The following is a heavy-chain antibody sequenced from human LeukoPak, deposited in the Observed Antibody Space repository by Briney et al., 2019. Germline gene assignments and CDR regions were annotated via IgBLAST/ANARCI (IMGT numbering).Heavy chain of an antibody. J-gene: IGHJ4*02. CDR3: ASAERWLQHFDY. V-gene: IGHV3-7*02. Sequence: GGSLRLSCAASGFTFSSSWMSWVRQTPGKGLEWVANVKQDGSEKYYVDSVKGRFTISRDSAKNSLYLQMNSLRAEDTAVYYCASAERWLQHFDYWGQGTLVTVSS. CDR1: GFTFSSSW. D-gene: IGHD5-24*01. CDR2: VKQDGSEK.